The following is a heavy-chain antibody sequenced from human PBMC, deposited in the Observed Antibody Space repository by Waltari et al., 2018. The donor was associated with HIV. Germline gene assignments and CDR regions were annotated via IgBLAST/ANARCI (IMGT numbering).Heavy chain of an antibody. Sequence: QVQLQESGPGLVKPSETLSLTCTVSGGSISSYYWTWIRQPPGKGLEWIGYIYYSGSTNYNPSLKSRVTISVDTSKNQFSLKLSSVTAADTAVYYCARHFGDLAPYYYGMDVWGQGTTVTVSS. CDR1: GGSISSYY. CDR2: IYYSGST. CDR3: ARHFGDLAPYYYGMDV. D-gene: IGHD3-16*01. V-gene: IGHV4-59*08. J-gene: IGHJ6*02.